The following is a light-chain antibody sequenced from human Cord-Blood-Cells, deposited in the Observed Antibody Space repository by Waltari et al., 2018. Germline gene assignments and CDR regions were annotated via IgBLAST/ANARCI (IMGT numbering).Light chain of an antibody. J-gene: IGLJ2*01. CDR2: RNN. Sequence: QSVLTQPPTASGTPGQRVTISCSGSRPNIGSNYVSWYQQLPGTAPKLPIYRNNQRPSGVPDRFSGSKSGTSASLAISGLRSEDEADYYCAAWDDSLSGVVFGGGTKLTVL. V-gene: IGLV1-47*01. CDR3: AAWDDSLSGVV. CDR1: RPNIGSNY.